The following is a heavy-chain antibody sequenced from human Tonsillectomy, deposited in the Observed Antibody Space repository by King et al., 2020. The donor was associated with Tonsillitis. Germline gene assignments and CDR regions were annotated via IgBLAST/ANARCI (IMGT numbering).Heavy chain of an antibody. CDR3: ATGGERRIYYYYYMDV. CDR2: ISGSGGNT. J-gene: IGHJ6*03. D-gene: IGHD1-1*01. CDR1: GFTFDTFDTYG. V-gene: IGHV3-23*04. Sequence: VQLVESGGGLVQPGGSLRLSCAASGFTFDTFDTYGMSWVRQAPGKGLEWVSGISGSGGNTYYADSVKGRFTISRDNSKGTLYLHMNSLRAEDTAVYYCATGGERRIYYYYYMDVWGKGTTVTVSS.